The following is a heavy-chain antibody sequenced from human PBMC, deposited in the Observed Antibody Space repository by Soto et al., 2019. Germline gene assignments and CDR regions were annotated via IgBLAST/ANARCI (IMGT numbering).Heavy chain of an antibody. J-gene: IGHJ3*02. CDR3: ARSRRSGRYTDAFDI. Sequence: ASVPVSCKASGYTFTSYDINWVRQAPGQRLEWMGWIIAGNGDTKYSQKFHGRVTITRDTSASTVYMELSSLTSEDTAVYYCARSRRSGRYTDAFDIWGQGTMVTVSS. V-gene: IGHV1-3*01. CDR1: GYTFTSYD. CDR2: IIAGNGDT. D-gene: IGHD1-26*01.